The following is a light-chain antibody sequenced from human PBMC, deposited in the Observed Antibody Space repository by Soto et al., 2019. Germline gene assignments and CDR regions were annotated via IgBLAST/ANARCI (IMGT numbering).Light chain of an antibody. V-gene: IGKV3-20*01. CDR3: QQYGTSEII. Sequence: EIVMTQSPATLSVSPGERATLSCRAIQSLTNSFMAWYQQKPGQAPRLLIYDTSSRASGIPDRFSGSGSGTDFTLTISRLETEDFAVFYCQQYGTSEIIFGQGTRLEI. CDR2: DTS. J-gene: IGKJ5*01. CDR1: QSLTNSF.